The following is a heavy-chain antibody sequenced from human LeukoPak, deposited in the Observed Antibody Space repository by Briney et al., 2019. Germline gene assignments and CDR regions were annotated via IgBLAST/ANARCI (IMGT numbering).Heavy chain of an antibody. D-gene: IGHD6-19*01. Sequence: SETLSLTCSASGASTSSRNWSWIRQSPGRTLEWIGHIYNGRNTKYNPSLTSRVTISVDTSKNQFSLRMTSVTAADTAIYYCAQTTGWPGFDFWGPGALVTVSS. CDR2: IYNGRNT. V-gene: IGHV4-59*08. CDR1: GASTSSRN. J-gene: IGHJ4*02. CDR3: AQTTGWPGFDF.